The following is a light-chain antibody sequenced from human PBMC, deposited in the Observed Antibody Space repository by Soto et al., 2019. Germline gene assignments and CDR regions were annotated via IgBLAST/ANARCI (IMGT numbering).Light chain of an antibody. V-gene: IGLV2-14*03. Sequence: QSALTQPASVSGSPGQSITISCTGTSSDVGAYNFVSWYQQHPGKAPNLVIYDVDVRPSGVSNRFSGSKSGNTAFLTISGLQAEDETDYYCSSYAGSNTLVVFGGGTKLTVL. J-gene: IGLJ2*01. CDR2: DVD. CDR3: SSYAGSNTLVV. CDR1: SSDVGAYNF.